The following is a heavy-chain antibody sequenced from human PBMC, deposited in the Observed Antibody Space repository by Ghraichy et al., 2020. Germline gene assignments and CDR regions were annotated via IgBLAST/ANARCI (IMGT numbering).Heavy chain of an antibody. CDR2: IYYSGST. V-gene: IGHV4-39*01. J-gene: IGHJ6*02. CDR3: ARQELDSSSWYEGADYYYYGMDV. CDR1: GGSISSSSYY. D-gene: IGHD6-13*01. Sequence: SETLSLTCTVSGGSISSSSYYWGWIRQPPGKGLEWIGSIYYSGSTYYNPSLKSRVTISVDTSKNQFSLKLSSVTAADTAVYYCARQELDSSSWYEGADYYYYGMDVWGQGTTVTVSS.